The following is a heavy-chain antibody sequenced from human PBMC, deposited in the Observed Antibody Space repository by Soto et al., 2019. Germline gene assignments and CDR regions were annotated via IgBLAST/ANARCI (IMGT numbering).Heavy chain of an antibody. D-gene: IGHD3-3*01. CDR3: AREYEKKYYDFWSGYQYFDD. V-gene: IGHV1-18*01. J-gene: IGHJ4*02. Sequence: ASVKVSCKASGYTFTSYGISWVRQAPGQGLEWMGWISAYNGNTNYAQKLQGRVTMTTDTSTSTAYMELRSLRSDDTAVYYCAREYEKKYYDFWSGYQYFDDWGQGTRVSVAS. CDR2: ISAYNGNT. CDR1: GYTFTSYG.